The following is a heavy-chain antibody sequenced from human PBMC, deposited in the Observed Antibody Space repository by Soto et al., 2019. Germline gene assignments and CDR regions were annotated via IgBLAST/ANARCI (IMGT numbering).Heavy chain of an antibody. Sequence: QITLKESGPTLVKPTQTLTLTCTFSGFSLSASGVGVGWIRQPPGKALEWLALIYWDDDKRYRPSLKSRLTITKDTSKIPVVLSMTNMDPVDTATYSCAHVVTTVTTRWGQGTLVTVSS. CDR2: IYWDDDK. V-gene: IGHV2-5*02. J-gene: IGHJ4*02. D-gene: IGHD4-17*01. CDR1: GFSLSASGVG. CDR3: AHVVTTVTTR.